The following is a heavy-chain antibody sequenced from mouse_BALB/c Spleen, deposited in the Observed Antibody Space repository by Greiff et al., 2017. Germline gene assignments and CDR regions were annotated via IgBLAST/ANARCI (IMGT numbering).Heavy chain of an antibody. J-gene: IGHJ4*01. V-gene: IGHV5-12-1*01. CDR3: ARPYVDYAMDY. CDR2: ISSGGGST. Sequence: EVMLVESGGGLVKPGGSLKLSCAASGFAFSSYDMSWVRQTPEKRLEWVAYISSGGGSTYYPDTVKGRFTISRDNAKNTLYLQMSSLKSEDTAMYYCARPYVDYAMDYWGQGTSVTVSS. D-gene: IGHD2-14*01. CDR1: GFAFSSYD.